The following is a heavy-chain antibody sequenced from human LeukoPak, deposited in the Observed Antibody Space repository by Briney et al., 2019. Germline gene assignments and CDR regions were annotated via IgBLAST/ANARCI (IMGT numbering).Heavy chain of an antibody. D-gene: IGHD6-13*01. Sequence: ASVKVSCKASGYTFTSYGISWVRQAPGQGLEWMGWISAYNGNTNYAQKLQGRVTMTTDTSTSTAYMELRSLRSDDTAVYYSARVTRRGAAAGNPGRNWFDPWGQGTLVTVSS. V-gene: IGHV1-18*01. CDR2: ISAYNGNT. J-gene: IGHJ5*02. CDR1: GYTFTSYG. CDR3: ARVTRRGAAAGNPGRNWFDP.